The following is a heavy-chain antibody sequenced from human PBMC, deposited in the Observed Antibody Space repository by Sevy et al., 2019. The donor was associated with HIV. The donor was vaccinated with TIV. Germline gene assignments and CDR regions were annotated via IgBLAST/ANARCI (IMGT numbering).Heavy chain of an antibody. D-gene: IGHD1-26*01. CDR1: GFTFGDYT. J-gene: IGHJ6*02. V-gene: IGHV3-49*04. CDR3: TRVEGAADWGMDV. CDR2: IRGKPYGGTT. Sequence: GGSLRLSCTVSGFTFGDYTLSWVRQAPGKGLEWVAFIRGKPYGGTTEYAASVQGRFTISRDDSKSIAYLQMNSLKTEDTAVYYCTRVEGAADWGMDVWGQGTTVTVSS.